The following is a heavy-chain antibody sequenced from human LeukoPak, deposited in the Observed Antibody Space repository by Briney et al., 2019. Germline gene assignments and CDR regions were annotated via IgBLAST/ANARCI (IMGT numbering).Heavy chain of an antibody. CDR3: PMTLGYCSGDSCYGGFDC. D-gene: IGHD2-15*01. CDR2: IYPGDSDT. Sequence: GESLKISCKGSGYSFTSYWIGWVRQMPGKGLEWMGIIYPGDSDTRYSPSFQGQVTVSADKSISTAYLQWSSLKASDTAMYYCPMTLGYCSGDSCYGGFDCWGQGTLVTVSS. J-gene: IGHJ4*02. CDR1: GYSFTSYW. V-gene: IGHV5-51*01.